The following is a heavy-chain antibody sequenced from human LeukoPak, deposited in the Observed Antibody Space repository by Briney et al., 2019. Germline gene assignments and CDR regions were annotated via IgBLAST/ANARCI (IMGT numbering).Heavy chain of an antibody. CDR1: GFTISSHG. J-gene: IGHJ5*02. V-gene: IGHV3-30*18. CDR2: ISYNGNSK. CDR3: AKDWGSSGWYNYFDP. Sequence: GTSLRLSCAVSGFTISSHGMHWVRQAPGKGLEWVAMISYNGNSKYYGDSVKGRFTISRDNSKNTLYLRMDTLRAEDTAVYYCAKDWGSSGWYNYFDPWGQGTLVTVSS. D-gene: IGHD6-19*01.